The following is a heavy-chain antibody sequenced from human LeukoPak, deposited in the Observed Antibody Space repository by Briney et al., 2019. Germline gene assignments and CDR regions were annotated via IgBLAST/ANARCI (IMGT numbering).Heavy chain of an antibody. V-gene: IGHV3-23*01. CDR1: GFTLSSYA. CDR3: AHISSSWPDY. Sequence: GGSLRLSCAASGFTLSSYAMSWVRQAPGKGLEWVSAISGSGGSTYHADSVKGRFTISRDNSKNTPYLQMNSLRAEDTAVYYCAHISSSWPDYWGQGTLVTVSS. J-gene: IGHJ4*02. CDR2: ISGSGGST. D-gene: IGHD6-13*01.